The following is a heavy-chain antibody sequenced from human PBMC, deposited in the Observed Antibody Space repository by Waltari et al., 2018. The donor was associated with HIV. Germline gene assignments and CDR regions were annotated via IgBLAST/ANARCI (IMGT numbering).Heavy chain of an antibody. D-gene: IGHD5-18*01. CDR3: ANEVGSSYGRPLWYGLDV. J-gene: IGHJ6*02. Sequence: EVHLLESGGDLVQPGGSLRLSCVASGFTFGTSAMTWVRQAPGKGLEWVSSIRGGVDYTYYVDSVKGRFTISRDNSKNTLYLQMKSLRAEDTAEYYCANEVGSSYGRPLWYGLDVWGQGTTVTVSS. CDR1: GFTFGTSA. CDR2: IRGGVDYT. V-gene: IGHV3-23*01.